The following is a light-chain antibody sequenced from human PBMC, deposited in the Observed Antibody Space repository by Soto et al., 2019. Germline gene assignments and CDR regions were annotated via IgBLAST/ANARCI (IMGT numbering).Light chain of an antibody. CDR1: SSDVGGYNY. J-gene: IGLJ2*01. V-gene: IGLV2-14*01. Sequence: QSALTQPASVSGSPGQSITISCTGTSSDVGGYNYVSWYQQHPGKAPKLMIYDVSNRPSGVSNHFSGSKSGNTASLTISGLQAEDEADYYCSSYTSISTPVVFGGGTQLTVL. CDR3: SSYTSISTPVV. CDR2: DVS.